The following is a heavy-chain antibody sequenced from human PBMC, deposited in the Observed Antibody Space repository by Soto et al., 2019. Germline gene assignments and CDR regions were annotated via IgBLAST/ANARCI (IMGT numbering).Heavy chain of an antibody. V-gene: IGHV4-34*01. CDR3: ARGRYYDFWSGYRRDYYGMDV. D-gene: IGHD3-3*01. Sequence: ETLSLTCAVYGGSFSGYYWSWIRQPPGKGLEWIGEINHSGSTNYNPSLKSRVTISVDTSKNQFSLKLSSVTAADTAVYYCARGRYYDFWSGYRRDYYGMDVWGQGTTVTVSS. CDR1: GGSFSGYY. J-gene: IGHJ6*02. CDR2: INHSGST.